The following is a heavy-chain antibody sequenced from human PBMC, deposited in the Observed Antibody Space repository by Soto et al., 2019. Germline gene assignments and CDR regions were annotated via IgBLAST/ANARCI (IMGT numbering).Heavy chain of an antibody. V-gene: IGHV4-59*01. Sequence: TSETLSLTCTVSGGSISSYYWSWIRQPPGKGLEWIGYIYYSGSTNYNPSLKSRVTISVDTSKNQFSLKLSSVTAADTAVYYCAREEYCTNGVCANWFDPWGQGTLVTVSS. CDR2: IYYSGST. J-gene: IGHJ5*02. CDR1: GGSISSYY. CDR3: AREEYCTNGVCANWFDP. D-gene: IGHD2-8*01.